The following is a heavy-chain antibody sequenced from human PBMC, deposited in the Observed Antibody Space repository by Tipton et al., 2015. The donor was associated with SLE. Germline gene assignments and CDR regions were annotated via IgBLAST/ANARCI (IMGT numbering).Heavy chain of an antibody. V-gene: IGHV3-30*02. CDR1: GFTFSSYG. Sequence: SLRLSCAASGFTFSSYGMHWVRQAPGKGLEWVAFIRYDGSNKYYADSVKGRFTISRDNSKNTLYLQMNSLRAEDTAVYYCAAGHDYSNYWGQGTLVTVSS. CDR3: AAGHDYSNY. J-gene: IGHJ4*02. D-gene: IGHD4-11*01. CDR2: IRYDGSNK.